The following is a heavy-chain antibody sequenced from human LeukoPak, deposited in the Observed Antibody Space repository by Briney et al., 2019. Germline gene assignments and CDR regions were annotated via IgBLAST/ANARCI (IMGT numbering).Heavy chain of an antibody. D-gene: IGHD6-13*01. CDR2: MLPIFGTA. CDR3: ATDPNPYSSTSGYLDF. CDR1: GGNFRNYG. V-gene: IGHV1-69*13. J-gene: IGHJ4*02. Sequence: SVKVSCKASGGNFRNYGFHWVRQAPGQGLEWMGGMLPIFGTANYAQKFQGRVTITADESSNTASLDLSSLTSEDTAVYYCATDPNPYSSTSGYLDFWGQGTLVTVSS.